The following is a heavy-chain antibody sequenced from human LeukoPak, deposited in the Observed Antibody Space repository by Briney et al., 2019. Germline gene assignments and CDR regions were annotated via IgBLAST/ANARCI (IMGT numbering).Heavy chain of an antibody. Sequence: PGGSLRLSCAASGFTFSTYGMHWVRQAPGKGLEWVAFIRYDGSDKYYADSVKGRFTISRDNSKNTLYLQMNSLRAEDTAVYYCAKDSGYSSSSYDYWGQGTLVTVSS. CDR2: IRYDGSDK. J-gene: IGHJ4*02. CDR1: GFTFSTYG. V-gene: IGHV3-30*02. D-gene: IGHD6-6*01. CDR3: AKDSGYSSSSYDY.